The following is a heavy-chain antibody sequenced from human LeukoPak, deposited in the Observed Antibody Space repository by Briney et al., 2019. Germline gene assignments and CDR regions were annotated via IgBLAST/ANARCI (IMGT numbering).Heavy chain of an antibody. CDR1: GGSISSYY. V-gene: IGHV4-59*08. Sequence: PSKTLSLTCTVSGGSISSYYWSWIRQPPGKGLEWIGYIYYSGSTNYNPSLKSRVTISVDTSKNQFSLKLSSVTAADTAVYYCARLGRDYDILTGYYHPPLWGQGTLVTVSS. CDR2: IYYSGST. D-gene: IGHD3-9*01. CDR3: ARLGRDYDILTGYYHPPL. J-gene: IGHJ4*02.